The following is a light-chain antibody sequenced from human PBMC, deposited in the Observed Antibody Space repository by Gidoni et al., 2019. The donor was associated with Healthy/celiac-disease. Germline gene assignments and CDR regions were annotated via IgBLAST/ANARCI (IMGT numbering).Light chain of an antibody. CDR3: LQDYKYPRT. CDR2: AAS. CDR1: QGIRND. J-gene: IGKJ1*01. V-gene: IGKV1-6*01. Sequence: ALPMTTSPSSLSASVGARVTTTCRASQGIRNDLGWYQQKPGKAPKLLIHAASSLQSGVPSRFSGSASGTYFTLTISSLQPEDVATYYCLQDYKYPRTFGQGTKVEIK.